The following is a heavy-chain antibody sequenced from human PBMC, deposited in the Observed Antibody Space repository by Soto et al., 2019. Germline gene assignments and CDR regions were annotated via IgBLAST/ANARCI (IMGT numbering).Heavy chain of an antibody. Sequence: GRSLRRSCAASGFTFTNAWMSLVRQAPGKGLEWGGRIKSKTDGETTDYAAPVKGRFTISRDDSKNTLYLQMNSLKTEDTAVYFCTTGPRGKTVITFFDFCGEGPMVTVSS. CDR2: IKSKTDGETT. CDR3: TTGPRGKTVITFFDF. V-gene: IGHV3-15*01. D-gene: IGHD4-17*01. J-gene: IGHJ3*01. CDR1: GFTFTNAW.